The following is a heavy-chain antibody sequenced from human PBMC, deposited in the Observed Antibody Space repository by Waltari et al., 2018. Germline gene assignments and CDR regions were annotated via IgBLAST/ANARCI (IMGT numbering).Heavy chain of an antibody. J-gene: IGHJ4*02. V-gene: IGHV2-5*02. CDR1: GFSLTPGGLG. CDR3: AHRRREATVTTGFDF. D-gene: IGHD4-17*01. CDR2: IYWDNNK. Sequence: QITLKESGPTLVKPTQTLTLTCTFSGFSLTPGGLGVGCIRQPPGKALEWLALIYWDNNKPYSPSLKSRLTITKDTSKNQVVLTMTNMDPADTATYYCAHRRREATVTTGFDFWGQGILVTVSS.